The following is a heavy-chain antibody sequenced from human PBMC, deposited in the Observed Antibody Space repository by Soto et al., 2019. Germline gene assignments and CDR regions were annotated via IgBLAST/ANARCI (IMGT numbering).Heavy chain of an antibody. D-gene: IGHD4-17*01. CDR3: AKATSTVVTHGKDY. Sequence: GGSLRLSCAASGFTFGSYAMSWVRQAPGKGLEWVSAISGSGGSTYYADSVKGRFTISRDNSKNTLYLQMNSLRAEDTAVYYCAKATSTVVTHGKDYWGQGTLVTVSS. CDR2: ISGSGGST. CDR1: GFTFGSYA. J-gene: IGHJ4*02. V-gene: IGHV3-23*01.